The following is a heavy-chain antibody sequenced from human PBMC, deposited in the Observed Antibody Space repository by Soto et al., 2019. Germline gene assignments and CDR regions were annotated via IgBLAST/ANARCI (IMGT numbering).Heavy chain of an antibody. CDR1: GFTFSSYG. D-gene: IGHD2-15*01. J-gene: IGHJ6*01. V-gene: IGHV3-30*18. CDR3: AKGLYCSGGSCYGGYYYYGMDV. CDR2: ISYDGSNK. Sequence: QVQLVESGGGVVQPGRSLRLSCAASGFTFSSYGMHWVRQAPGKGLEWVAVISYDGSNKYYADSVKGRFTISRDNSKNTLYLQMNSLRAEDTAVYYCAKGLYCSGGSCYGGYYYYGMDVW.